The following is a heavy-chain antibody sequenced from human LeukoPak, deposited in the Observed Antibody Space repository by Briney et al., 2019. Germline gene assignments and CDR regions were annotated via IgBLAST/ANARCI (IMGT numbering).Heavy chain of an antibody. V-gene: IGHV5-51*01. CDR3: ATSHTPDMVRGVIAAFDI. J-gene: IGHJ3*02. D-gene: IGHD3-10*01. Sequence: GESLKISCKGSGYSFTSYWIGWVRQMPGKGLEWMGIIYPGDSDTRYSPSFQGQVTISADKSISTAYLQWSSLKASDTAMYYCATSHTPDMVRGVIAAFDIWGQGTMVTVSS. CDR1: GYSFTSYW. CDR2: IYPGDSDT.